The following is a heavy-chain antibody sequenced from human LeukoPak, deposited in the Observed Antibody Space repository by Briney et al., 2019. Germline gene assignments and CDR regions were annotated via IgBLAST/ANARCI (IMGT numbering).Heavy chain of an antibody. CDR3: ARIFDGRFHAFDI. D-gene: IGHD3/OR15-3a*01. CDR2: ISYSGST. CDR1: GGSISSYY. J-gene: IGHJ3*02. V-gene: IGHV4-59*01. Sequence: SETLSLTCTVSGGSISSYYWSWIRQPPGKGLEWIGYISYSGSTHYNPSLKSRGTISVDTSKNQFSLKLTSVTAADTAVYFCARIFDGRFHAFDIWGQGTMVTVSS.